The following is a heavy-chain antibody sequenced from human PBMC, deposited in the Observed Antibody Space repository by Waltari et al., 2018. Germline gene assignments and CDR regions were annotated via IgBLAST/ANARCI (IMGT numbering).Heavy chain of an antibody. CDR1: GGSISSYY. D-gene: IGHD6-13*01. CDR2: IYYSGST. Sequence: QVQLQESGPGLVKPSETLSLTCTVSGGSISSYYWSWIRQPQGKGLEWIGYIYYSGSTNYNPSLKSRVTISVDTSKNQFSLKLSSVTAADTAVYYCARDFTDQQAVDYWGQGTLVTVSS. J-gene: IGHJ4*02. V-gene: IGHV4-59*01. CDR3: ARDFTDQQAVDY.